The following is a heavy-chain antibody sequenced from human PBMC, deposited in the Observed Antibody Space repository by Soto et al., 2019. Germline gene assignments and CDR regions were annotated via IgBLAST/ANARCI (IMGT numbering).Heavy chain of an antibody. CDR3: ARLIRATIYYYYGMDV. D-gene: IGHD5-12*01. CDR2: INHSGST. Sequence: NPSETLSLTCAVYGGSFSGYYWSWIRQPPGKGLEWIGEINHSGSTNYHPSLKSRVTISVDTSKNQFSLKLSSVTAADTAVYYCARLIRATIYYYYGMDVWGQGTTVTVSS. J-gene: IGHJ6*02. CDR1: GGSFSGYY. V-gene: IGHV4-34*01.